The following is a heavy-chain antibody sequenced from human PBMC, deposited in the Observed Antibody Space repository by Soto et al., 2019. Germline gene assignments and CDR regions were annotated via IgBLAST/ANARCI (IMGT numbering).Heavy chain of an antibody. Sequence: EVQLVESGGGLVRPGRSLRLSCTASGFTFDEYAMPWVRQAPGRGLEWVSGITWNSGNIAYADSVKGRFTIARDDDNNSLYLQMNSLRPEDTALYYCVKDSYADFHRVLSTAEYFFDYWGHGTLVTVSS. CDR1: GFTFDEYA. D-gene: IGHD2-2*01. V-gene: IGHV3-9*01. J-gene: IGHJ4*01. CDR2: ITWNSGNI. CDR3: VKDSYADFHRVLSTAEYFFDY.